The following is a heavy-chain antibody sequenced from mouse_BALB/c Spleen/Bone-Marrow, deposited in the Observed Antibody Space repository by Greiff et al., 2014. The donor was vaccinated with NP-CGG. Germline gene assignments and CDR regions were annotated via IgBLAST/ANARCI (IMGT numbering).Heavy chain of an antibody. Sequence: EVKLVESGGGLVEPGGSLKLSCAASGFTFSDYYMYWVRQTPEERLEWVATISDGGSYTYYPDSVKGRFTISRDNAKNNLYLQMSSLKSEDTAMYYCANWAYWGQGTLVTVSA. CDR3: ANWAY. J-gene: IGHJ3*01. CDR2: ISDGGSYT. CDR1: GFTFSDYY. V-gene: IGHV5-4*02. D-gene: IGHD4-1*01.